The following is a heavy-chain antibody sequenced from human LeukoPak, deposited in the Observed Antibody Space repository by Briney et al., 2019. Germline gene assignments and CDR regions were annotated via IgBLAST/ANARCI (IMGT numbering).Heavy chain of an antibody. V-gene: IGHV4-38-2*02. CDR1: DYSISSGYY. J-gene: IGHJ4*02. CDR2: IYFSGNT. CDR3: ARQVAGIGLYYFDY. D-gene: IGHD6-19*01. Sequence: SETLSLTCTVSDYSISSGYYWGWIRQPPGKGLQWIGSIYFSGNTDYNPSLKSRVTISIDTSKNQFSLKLTSVTAADTAVYYCARQVAGIGLYYFDYWGQGTLVTVSS.